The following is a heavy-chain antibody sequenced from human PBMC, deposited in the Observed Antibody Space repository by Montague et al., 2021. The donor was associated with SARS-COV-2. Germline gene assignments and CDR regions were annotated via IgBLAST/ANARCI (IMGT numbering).Heavy chain of an antibody. D-gene: IGHD4/OR15-4a*01. J-gene: IGHJ6*02. V-gene: IGHV4-59*01. CDR1: GGSIGTYY. Sequence: SETLSLTCTVSGGSIGTYYWNWIRQSPGKGLEWLGYINYTGSTKYSPSLKSRVTISMDTSRDQLSLRLKSVTAADTAVYYCARDKYGAWGYYGLDVWGQGTTVIVSS. CDR2: INYTGST. CDR3: ARDKYGAWGYYGLDV.